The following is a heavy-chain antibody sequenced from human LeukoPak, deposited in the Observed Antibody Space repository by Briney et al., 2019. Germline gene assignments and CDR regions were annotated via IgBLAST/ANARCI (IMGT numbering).Heavy chain of an antibody. J-gene: IGHJ4*02. CDR2: INHSGST. CDR3: ARGYYDSSGYHDY. Sequence: PGGSLRLSCAASGFTFSSYAMSWVRQPPRKGLEWIGEINHSGSTNYNPSLKSRVTISVDTSKNQFSLKMSSVTAADTAVYYCARGYYDSSGYHDYWGQGTLVTVSS. CDR1: GFTFSSYA. D-gene: IGHD3-22*01. V-gene: IGHV4-34*01.